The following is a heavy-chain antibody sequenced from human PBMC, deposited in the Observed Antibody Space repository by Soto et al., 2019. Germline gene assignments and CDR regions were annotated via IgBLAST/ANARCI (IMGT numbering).Heavy chain of an antibody. D-gene: IGHD3-10*01. CDR1: GVSIRSYF. J-gene: IGHJ4*02. Sequence: SETLCLTCIFSGVSIRSYFWNWVRQPPGKGLEWIGYIYYTAETELSPSLQSRTTISADTSRKQFSLTLSSVTAADTAIYYCAGSRTRRVFFDYWGQGALVTVSS. V-gene: IGHV4-59*01. CDR2: IYYTAET. CDR3: AGSRTRRVFFDY.